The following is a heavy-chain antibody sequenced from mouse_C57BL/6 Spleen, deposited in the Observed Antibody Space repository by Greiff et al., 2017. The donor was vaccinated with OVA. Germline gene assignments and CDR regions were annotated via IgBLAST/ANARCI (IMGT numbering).Heavy chain of an antibody. Sequence: QVQLQQPGAELVRPGSSVKLSCKASGYTFTSYWMHWVKQRPIQGLEWIGNIDPSDSETHYNQKFKDKATLTVDKSSSTAYMQHSSLTSEDSAVYYCARTGGSSPYFDYWGQGTTLTVSS. V-gene: IGHV1-52*01. D-gene: IGHD1-1*01. CDR2: IDPSDSET. J-gene: IGHJ2*01. CDR1: GYTFTSYW. CDR3: ARTGGSSPYFDY.